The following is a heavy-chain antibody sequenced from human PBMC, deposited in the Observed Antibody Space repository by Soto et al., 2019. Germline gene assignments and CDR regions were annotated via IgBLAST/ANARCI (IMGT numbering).Heavy chain of an antibody. Sequence: QVQLQQWGAGLLKPSETLSLTCAVYGGSFSGYYWSWIRQPPGKGLEWIGEINHSGSTNYNPSLMLRVTVSVDTSKNQFSLKLSSVTAADTAVYYCARGRGDCSSTSCYYYYYYMDVWGKGTTVTVSS. J-gene: IGHJ6*03. CDR3: ARGRGDCSSTSCYYYYYYMDV. V-gene: IGHV4-34*01. CDR2: INHSGST. CDR1: GGSFSGYY. D-gene: IGHD2-2*01.